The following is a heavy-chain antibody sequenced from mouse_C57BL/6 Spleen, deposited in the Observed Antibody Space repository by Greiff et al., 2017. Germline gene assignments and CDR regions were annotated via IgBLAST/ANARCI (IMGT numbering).Heavy chain of an antibody. V-gene: IGHV1-22*01. J-gene: IGHJ2*01. CDR3: AIYGYDVFDY. D-gene: IGHD2-2*01. Sequence: VQLKQSGPELVKPGASVKMSCKASGYTFTDYNMHWVKQSHGKSLEWIGYINPNNGGTSYNQKFKGKATLTVNKSSSTAYMELRSLTSEDSAVYYCAIYGYDVFDYWGQGTTLTVSS. CDR1: GYTFTDYN. CDR2: INPNNGGT.